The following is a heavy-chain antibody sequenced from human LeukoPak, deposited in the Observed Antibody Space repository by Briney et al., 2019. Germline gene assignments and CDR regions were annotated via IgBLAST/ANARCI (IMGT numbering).Heavy chain of an antibody. CDR3: ARGSPFYSGSYYTTTIYDY. J-gene: IGHJ4*02. D-gene: IGHD1-26*01. CDR1: GGSFSGYY. Sequence: SETLSLTCAVYGGSFSGYYWSWIRQPPGKGLEWIGEINHSGSTNYNPSLKSRVTISVDTSKNQFSLKLSSVTTADTAVYYCARGSPFYSGSYYTTTIYDYWGQGTLVTVSS. CDR2: INHSGST. V-gene: IGHV4-34*01.